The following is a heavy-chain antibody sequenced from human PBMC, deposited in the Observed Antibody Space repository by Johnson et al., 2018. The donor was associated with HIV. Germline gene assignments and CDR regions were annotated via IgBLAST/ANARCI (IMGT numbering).Heavy chain of an antibody. D-gene: IGHD1-26*01. Sequence: EVQLVESGGGVLRPGGSLRLSCEGFRFIFDDYGLSWVRQAPGKGLEWVSGINWTGGSTGYADSVRGRCTISRDNGKNSLYLQMNNLRAEDTALYYCARRDSGSLSFDIWGQGTMVTVSS. CDR3: ARRDSGSLSFDI. CDR1: RFIFDDYG. J-gene: IGHJ3*02. CDR2: INWTGGST. V-gene: IGHV3-20*04.